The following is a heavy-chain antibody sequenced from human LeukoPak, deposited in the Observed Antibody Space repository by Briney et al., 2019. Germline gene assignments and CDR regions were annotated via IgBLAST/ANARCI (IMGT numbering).Heavy chain of an antibody. CDR2: IYYSGST. V-gene: IGHV4-39*07. D-gene: IGHD3-22*01. CDR1: GGSISSSSYY. CDR3: ASGTWGFYDTTVGVY. Sequence: SETLSLTCTVSGGSISSSSYYWGWIRQPPGKGLEWIGSIYYSGSTYYNPSLKSRVTISVDTSKNQFSLKLSSVTAADTAVFYCASGTWGFYDTTVGVYWGQGTLVTVSS. J-gene: IGHJ4*02.